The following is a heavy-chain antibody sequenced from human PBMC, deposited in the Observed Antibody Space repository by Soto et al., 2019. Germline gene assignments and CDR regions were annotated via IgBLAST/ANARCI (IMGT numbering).Heavy chain of an antibody. J-gene: IGHJ4*02. CDR3: ARDKITGLFDY. V-gene: IGHV4-31*03. Sequence: SETLSLTCTVSGGSISSGGYYWSWIRQHPGKGLECIGYIYYSGSTYYNPSLKSRVTISVDTSKNQFSLKLSSVTAADTAVYYCARDKITGLFDYWGQGTLVTAPQ. CDR2: IYYSGST. D-gene: IGHD2-8*02. CDR1: GGSISSGGYY.